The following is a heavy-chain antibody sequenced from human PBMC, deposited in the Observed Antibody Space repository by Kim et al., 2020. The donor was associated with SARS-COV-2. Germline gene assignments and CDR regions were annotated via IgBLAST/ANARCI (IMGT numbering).Heavy chain of an antibody. V-gene: IGHV3-11*05. CDR1: GFTFRDYY. J-gene: IGHJ4*02. CDR2: IRSSSSYT. CDR3: ARDPHYCSGGSCYPDY. Sequence: GGSLRLSWAASGFTFRDYYMSWIRQAPGKGREWVSYIRSSSSYTNYADSVKGRFTISRDNAKNSLYLQMNSLRAEDTAVYYCARDPHYCSGGSCYPDYWGQGTLVTVSS. D-gene: IGHD2-15*01.